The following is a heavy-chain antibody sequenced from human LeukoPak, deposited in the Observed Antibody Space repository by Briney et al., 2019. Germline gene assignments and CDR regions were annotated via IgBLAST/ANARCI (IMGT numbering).Heavy chain of an antibody. CDR3: ARVGRPLEGTTGLADY. J-gene: IGHJ4*02. CDR1: GGTFSSYA. D-gene: IGHD4-11*01. CDR2: IIPIFGTA. V-gene: IGHV1-69*05. Sequence: GASVKVSCKASGGTFSSYAISWVRQAPGQGLEWMGGIIPIFGTANYAQKFQGRVTMTRDTSTSTVYMELSSLRSEDTAVYYCARVGRPLEGTTGLADYWGQGTLVTVSS.